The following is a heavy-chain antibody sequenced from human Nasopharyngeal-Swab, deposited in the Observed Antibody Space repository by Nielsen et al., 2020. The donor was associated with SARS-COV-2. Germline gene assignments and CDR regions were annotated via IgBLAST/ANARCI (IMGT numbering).Heavy chain of an antibody. J-gene: IGHJ4*02. Sequence: GSLRLSCAVSGRSISGSDWWSWVRQPPGKGLEWIGETSPDGGTNYNPSLKGRVIVSVDRSKNLFSLSLKSVTAAGTAVYYCASSSSEKRGHDSWGQGTLVTVSS. CDR2: TSPDGGT. V-gene: IGHV4-4*02. CDR1: GRSISGSDW. D-gene: IGHD6-6*01. CDR3: ASSSSEKRGHDS.